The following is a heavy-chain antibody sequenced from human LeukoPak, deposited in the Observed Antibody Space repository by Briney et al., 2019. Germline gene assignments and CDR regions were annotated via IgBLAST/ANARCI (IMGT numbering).Heavy chain of an antibody. J-gene: IGHJ3*02. CDR3: ARENAYSSSWQNAFDI. CDR1: GGSISSSSYY. V-gene: IGHV4-39*07. Sequence: SETLSLTCTVSGGSISSSSYYWGWIRQPPGKGLEWIGSIYYSGSTYYNPPLKSRVTISVDTSKNQFSLKLSSVTAADTAVYYCARENAYSSSWQNAFDIWGQGTMVTVSS. D-gene: IGHD6-13*01. CDR2: IYYSGST.